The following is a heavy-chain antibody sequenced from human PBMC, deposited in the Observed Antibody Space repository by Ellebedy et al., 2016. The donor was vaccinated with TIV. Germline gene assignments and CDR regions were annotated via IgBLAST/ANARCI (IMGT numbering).Heavy chain of an antibody. CDR1: GFTFGSYA. D-gene: IGHD6-19*01. V-gene: IGHV3-23*01. CDR2: ITGSGGST. CDR3: ASDPLLQWLFDD. J-gene: IGHJ4*02. Sequence: PGGSLRLSCAASGFTFGSYAMSWVRQAPGKGREWVSTITGSGGSTYYADSVKGRFTIARDNSKTTLFRRMSSLSDEDTAVYYCASDPLLQWLFDDWGQGTLVTVSS.